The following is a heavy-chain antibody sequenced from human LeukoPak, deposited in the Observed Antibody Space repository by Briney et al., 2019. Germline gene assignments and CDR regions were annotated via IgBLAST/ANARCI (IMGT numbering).Heavy chain of an antibody. CDR2: VYQRGSI. V-gene: IGHV4-59*08. CDR1: GDSIGGYY. CDR3: ARTLGYCSGGTCYNYFDP. Sequence: SETLSLNCTVFGDSIGGYYWSWIRQPPGKGLEWIGYVYQRGSINYNPSLKSRVLISADRSKNHFSLRLTSVTAADTAVYYCARTLGYCSGGTCYNYFDPWGQGTLVTVSS. D-gene: IGHD2-15*01. J-gene: IGHJ5*02.